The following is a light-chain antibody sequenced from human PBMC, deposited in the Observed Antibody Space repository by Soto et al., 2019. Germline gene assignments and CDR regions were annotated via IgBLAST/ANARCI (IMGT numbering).Light chain of an antibody. J-gene: IGKJ1*01. CDR2: DAS. CDR1: QNVSNSY. CDR3: QQYGTSRWT. V-gene: IGKV3D-20*01. Sequence: EIVLTQSPATLSLSPGERATLSCGASQNVSNSYLAWYQQKPGLAPRLLIYDASSRAIGIPDRFSGSGSGADFTLPISRLEPEDFAVYYCQQYGTSRWTFGQATKVEIK.